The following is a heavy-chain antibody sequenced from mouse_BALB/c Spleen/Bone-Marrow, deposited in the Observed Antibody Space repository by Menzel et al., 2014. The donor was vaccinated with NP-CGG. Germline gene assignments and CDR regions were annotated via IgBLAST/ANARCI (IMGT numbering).Heavy chain of an antibody. CDR3: ARRGVRRGYYFDY. V-gene: IGHV1-9*01. D-gene: IGHD2-14*01. Sequence: QVQLQQSGAELMKPGASVKISCKATGYTFSSYWIEWVKQRPGHGLEWIGEILPGSGSTNYNEKFKGKATFTADTSSNTAYMQLSSLTSEDSAVYYCARRGVRRGYYFDYWGQGTTLTVSP. CDR1: GYTFSSYW. CDR2: ILPGSGST. J-gene: IGHJ2*01.